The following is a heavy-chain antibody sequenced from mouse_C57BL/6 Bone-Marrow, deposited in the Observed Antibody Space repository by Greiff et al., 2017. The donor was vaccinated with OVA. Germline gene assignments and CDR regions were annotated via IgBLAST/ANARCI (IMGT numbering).Heavy chain of an antibody. CDR3: AGGDSSGYWFAY. CDR1: GYSITSDY. V-gene: IGHV3-8*01. Sequence: VQLKQSGPGLAKPSQTLSLTCSVPGYSITSDYWNWIRKFPGNKLEYMGYISYSGSTYYNPSLKSRISITRDTSKNQYYLQLNSVTTEDTATYYCAGGDSSGYWFAYWGQGTLVTVSA. CDR2: ISYSGST. J-gene: IGHJ3*01. D-gene: IGHD3-2*02.